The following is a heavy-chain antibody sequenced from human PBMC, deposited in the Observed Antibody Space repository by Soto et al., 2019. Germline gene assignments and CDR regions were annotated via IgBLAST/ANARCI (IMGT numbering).Heavy chain of an antibody. J-gene: IGHJ6*02. CDR3: ARASGIAAAGDYYYGMDV. CDR2: IIPIFGTA. D-gene: IGHD6-13*01. Sequence: QVQLVQSGAEVKKPGSSVKVSCKASGGTFSSYAISWVRQAPGQGLEWMGGIIPIFGTANYAQKFQGRVTITADESTSTAYMKLSSLRSEDTAVYYCARASGIAAAGDYYYGMDVWGQGTTVTVSS. V-gene: IGHV1-69*01. CDR1: GGTFSSYA.